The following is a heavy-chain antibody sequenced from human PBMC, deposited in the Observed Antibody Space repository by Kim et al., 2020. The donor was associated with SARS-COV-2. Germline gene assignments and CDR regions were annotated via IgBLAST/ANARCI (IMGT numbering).Heavy chain of an antibody. CDR1: GFTFSDHW. V-gene: IGHV3-74*01. CDR2: INSDGSST. J-gene: IGHJ4*02. Sequence: GGSLRLSCAASGFTFSDHWMHWVRQAPGKGLVWVSRINSDGSSTSYADSVKGRFTISRDNAKNTLYLQMNSLRAEDTAVYYCARGNSPHHSGYDFWGQGTLVTVSS. D-gene: IGHD5-12*01. CDR3: ARGNSPHHSGYDF.